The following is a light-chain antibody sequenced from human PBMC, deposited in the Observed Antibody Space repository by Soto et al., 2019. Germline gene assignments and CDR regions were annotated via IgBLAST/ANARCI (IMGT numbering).Light chain of an antibody. CDR1: QSVSSNY. J-gene: IGKJ1*01. Sequence: EIVLTQSPGTLSLSPGEETTLSCRASQSVSSNYLAWYQQKAGQAPRLLIYGASSRATGIPDRFSGSGSGPDFTLTISRLEPEDFAVYYCQQYGSSPRTFGQGTKVEIK. CDR2: GAS. V-gene: IGKV3-20*01. CDR3: QQYGSSPRT.